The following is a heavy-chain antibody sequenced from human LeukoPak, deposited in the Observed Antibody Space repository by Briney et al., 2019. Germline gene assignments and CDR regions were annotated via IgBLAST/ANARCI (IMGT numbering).Heavy chain of an antibody. D-gene: IGHD5-18*01. J-gene: IGHJ6*02. CDR2: ISGSGGST. CDR3: ARRGYGPPGMDV. V-gene: IGHV3-23*01. Sequence: PGGSLRLSCAASGFTFSSYAMSWVRQAPGKGLEWVSAISGSGGSTYYADSVKGRFTISRDNSKNTLYLQMNSLRVEDTALYHCARRGYGPPGMDVWGPGTRVTVS. CDR1: GFTFSSYA.